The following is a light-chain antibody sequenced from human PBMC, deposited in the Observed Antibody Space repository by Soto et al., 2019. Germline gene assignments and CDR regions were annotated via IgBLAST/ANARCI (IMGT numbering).Light chain of an antibody. J-gene: IGLJ3*02. CDR2: GNT. V-gene: IGLV1-40*01. CDR1: SSNIGAGHD. CDR3: QSYDNSLGVL. Sequence: QSVLTQPPSVSGAPGQRVTMSFTGSSSNIGAGHDVKWYRHVPGKAPKLLISGNTNRPSGVSDRFSGSKSGTSASLAITGLQAEDEADYYCQSYDNSLGVLFGGGTKLTVL.